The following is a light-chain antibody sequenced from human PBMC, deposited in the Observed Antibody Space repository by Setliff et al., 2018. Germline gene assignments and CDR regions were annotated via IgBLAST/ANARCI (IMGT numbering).Light chain of an antibody. CDR2: GVS. V-gene: IGKV3-20*01. CDR1: QSVSNPY. CDR3: QQYGSSP. Sequence: EIVLTQSPGTLSLSPGETATLSCRASQSVSNPYLAWYQQKPGQAPRLLIYGVSSRATGTPDRFSGSGSGTDFTLTISRLEPEDFAVYYCQQYGSSPFGGGTKVDIK. J-gene: IGKJ4*02.